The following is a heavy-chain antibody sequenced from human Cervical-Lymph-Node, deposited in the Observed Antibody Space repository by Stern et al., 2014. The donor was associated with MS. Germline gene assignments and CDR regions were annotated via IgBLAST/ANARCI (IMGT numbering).Heavy chain of an antibody. CDR3: AKGVGGNYADAFDI. CDR1: GFTFSSYA. V-gene: IGHV3-23*04. D-gene: IGHD1-26*01. J-gene: IGHJ3*02. CDR2: LSGRGVST. Sequence: VQLVQSGGGLVQPGGSLKLSCAASGFTFSSYAMSWVRQTPGKGLEWVSSLSGRGVSTHYADSVEGRFTISRDNSKNTLFLQMKTLRAEDTALYYCAKGVGGNYADAFDIWGQGTMVTVSS.